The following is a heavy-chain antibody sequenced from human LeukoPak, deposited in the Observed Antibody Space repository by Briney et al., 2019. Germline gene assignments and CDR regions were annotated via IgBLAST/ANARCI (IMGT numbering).Heavy chain of an antibody. V-gene: IGHV3-33*01. CDR3: ARGSSSGWQNIDY. D-gene: IGHD6-19*01. CDR1: GFTFSSYG. Sequence: GGSLRLSCAASGFTFSSYGMHWVRQAPGKGLEWVAVIWYDGSNKYYADSVKGRFTISRDNSKNTLYLQMNSLRAEDTAVYYCARGSSSGWQNIDYWGQGTLVTVSS. J-gene: IGHJ4*02. CDR2: IWYDGSNK.